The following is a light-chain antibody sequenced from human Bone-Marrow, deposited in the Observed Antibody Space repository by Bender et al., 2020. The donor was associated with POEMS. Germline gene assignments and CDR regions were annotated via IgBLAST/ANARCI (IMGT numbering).Light chain of an antibody. CDR1: DSNFGGNN. V-gene: IGLV1-47*02. Sequence: QSVLTQPPSASGTPGQSVIISCSGTDSNFGGNNVNWYQHLPGTAPRLVVYSNYQRPSGVPARFSGSKSGTSASLAISELRSEDEADYYCCSFAGSLVVFGGGTKLTVL. CDR3: CSFAGSLVV. CDR2: SNY. J-gene: IGLJ2*01.